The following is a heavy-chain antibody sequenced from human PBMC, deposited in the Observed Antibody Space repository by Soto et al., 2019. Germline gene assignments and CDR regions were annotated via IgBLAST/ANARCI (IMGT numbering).Heavy chain of an antibody. D-gene: IGHD2-2*01. CDR3: AKGAGPAATYYYYYYYMDV. CDR1: GFTFDDYA. Sequence: EVQLVESGGGLVQPGRSLRLSCAASGFTFDDYAMHWVRQAPGKGLEWVSGISWNSGSIGYADSMKGRFTISRDNAKNSLYLQMISLRAEDTALYYCAKGAGPAATYYYYYYYMDVWGKGTTVTVSS. J-gene: IGHJ6*03. V-gene: IGHV3-9*01. CDR2: ISWNSGSI.